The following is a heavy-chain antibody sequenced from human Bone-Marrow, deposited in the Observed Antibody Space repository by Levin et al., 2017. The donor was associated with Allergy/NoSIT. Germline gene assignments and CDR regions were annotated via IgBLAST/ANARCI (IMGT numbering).Heavy chain of an antibody. CDR2: ITSSSSYI. Sequence: GGSLRLSCAASGFTFSSYSMNWVRQAPGKGLNWVSSITSSSSYIYYADSVKGRSTITRDNAKNSLYLQMNSLRAEDTAVYYCARGLEYSGLPWGQGTLVIVSS. V-gene: IGHV3-21*01. CDR3: ARGLEYSGLP. D-gene: IGHD5-12*01. J-gene: IGHJ5*02. CDR1: GFTFSSYS.